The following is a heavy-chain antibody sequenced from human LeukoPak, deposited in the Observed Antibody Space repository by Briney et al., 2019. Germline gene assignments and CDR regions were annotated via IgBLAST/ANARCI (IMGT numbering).Heavy chain of an antibody. V-gene: IGHV3-23*01. Sequence: GGSLRLSCAASGFTFRNYYMHWVRQAPGKGLEWVSTISGNGGSRYYADSVKGRFTISRDNSKNTLYLQMNSLRAEDTAVYYCAKDAGDDSSGYYYLGYFDYWGQGTLVTVSS. CDR2: ISGNGGSR. J-gene: IGHJ4*02. D-gene: IGHD3-22*01. CDR3: AKDAGDDSSGYYYLGYFDY. CDR1: GFTFRNYY.